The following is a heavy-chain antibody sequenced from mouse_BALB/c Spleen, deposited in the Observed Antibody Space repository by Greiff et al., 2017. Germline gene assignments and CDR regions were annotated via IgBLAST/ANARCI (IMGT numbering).Heavy chain of an antibody. V-gene: IGHV1-7*01. CDR1: GYTFTSYW. D-gene: IGHD2-10*02. Sequence: QVHVKQSGAELAKPGASVKMSCKASGYTFTSYWMHWVKQRPGQGLEWIGYINPSTGYTEYNQKFKDKATLTADKSSSTAYMQLSSLTSEDSAVYYCARKKYGNYHWFAYWGQGTLVTVSA. J-gene: IGHJ3*01. CDR2: INPSTGYT. CDR3: ARKKYGNYHWFAY.